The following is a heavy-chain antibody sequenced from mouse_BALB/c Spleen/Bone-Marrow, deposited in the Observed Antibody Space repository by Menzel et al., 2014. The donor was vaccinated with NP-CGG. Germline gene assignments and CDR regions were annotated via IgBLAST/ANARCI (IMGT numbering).Heavy chain of an antibody. CDR2: ITYSGST. J-gene: IGHJ2*01. Sequence: EVQLVESGPGLVKPSQSLSLTCTVTGYSITSDYAWYWIRPLPGNKLEWMGYITYSGSTSYNPSLKSRISITRDTSKNQFFLQLNSVTTEDTATYYCARYYDYDGDYIDYWGQGTTLTVSS. CDR3: ARYYDYDGDYIDY. CDR1: GYSITSDYA. V-gene: IGHV3-2*02. D-gene: IGHD2-4*01.